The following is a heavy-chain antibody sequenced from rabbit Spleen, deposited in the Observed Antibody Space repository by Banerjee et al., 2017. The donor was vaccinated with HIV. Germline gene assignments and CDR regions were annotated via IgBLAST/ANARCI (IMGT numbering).Heavy chain of an antibody. Sequence: QEQLVESGGGLVKPEGSLKLSCTASGFSFSNKAVMCWVRQAPGKGLEWIACINAVTGKAVYASWAKGRFTCSKTSSTTVTLQMTSLTVADTATYFCARDTGSSFSSYGMDLWAQAPWSPS. J-gene: IGHJ6*01. CDR3: ARDTGSSFSSYGMDL. V-gene: IGHV1S45*01. CDR2: INAVTGKA. D-gene: IGHD8-1*01. CDR1: GFSFSNKAV.